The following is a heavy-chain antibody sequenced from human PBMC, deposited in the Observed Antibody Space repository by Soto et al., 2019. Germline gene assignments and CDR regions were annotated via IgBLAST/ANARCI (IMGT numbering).Heavy chain of an antibody. V-gene: IGHV4-59*01. CDR1: GGSISSYY. Sequence: SETLSLTCTVSGGSISSYYWSWIRQPPGKGLEWIGYIYYSGSTNYNPSLKSRVTISVDTSKNQFSLKLSSVTAADTAVYYCARGGPVYGGDDYYIAYYYYMDVWGKGTTVTVSS. J-gene: IGHJ6*03. D-gene: IGHD3-10*01. CDR3: ARGGPVYGGDDYYIAYYYYMDV. CDR2: IYYSGST.